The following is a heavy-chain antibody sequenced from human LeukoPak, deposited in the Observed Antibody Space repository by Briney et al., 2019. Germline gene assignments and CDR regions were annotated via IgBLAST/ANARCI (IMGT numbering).Heavy chain of an antibody. CDR1: GFTFGDYA. J-gene: IGHJ4*02. CDR2: IRSKAYGGTT. V-gene: IGHV3-49*04. CDR3: TRRFQQWLYFFDY. D-gene: IGHD6-19*01. Sequence: GGSLRLSCTASGFTFGDYAMSWVRQAPGKGLEWVGFIRSKAYGGTTEYAASVNGRFTISRDDSKSIAYLQMNSLKTEDTAVYYCTRRFQQWLYFFDYWGQGTLVTVSS.